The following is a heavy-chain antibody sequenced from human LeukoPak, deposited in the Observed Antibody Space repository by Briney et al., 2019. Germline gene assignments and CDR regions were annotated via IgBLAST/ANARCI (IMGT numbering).Heavy chain of an antibody. D-gene: IGHD3-10*01. CDR1: GGSISSYY. V-gene: IGHV4-59*01. J-gene: IGHJ3*02. CDR3: ARGRLLWFGELFDAFDI. CDR2: IYYSGST. Sequence: SETLSLTCTVSGGSISSYYWSWIRQPPGKGLEWIGYIYYSGSTNYNPSLKSRVTISVDTSKNQFSLKLSSVTAADTAVYYCARGRLLWFGELFDAFDIWGQGTMVTVSS.